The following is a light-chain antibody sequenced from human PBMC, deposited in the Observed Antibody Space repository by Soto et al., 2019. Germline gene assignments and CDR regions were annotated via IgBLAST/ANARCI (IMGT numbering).Light chain of an antibody. CDR2: AAS. CDR1: QSVSSYY. Sequence: PVERATLSCRASQSVSSYYLAWYQQKPGQAPRLLIYAASSRATGIPARFSGSGSGTDFTLTISSLEPEDFAVYYCQQRSNWPPLTFGQGTRLEIK. V-gene: IGKV3D-20*02. CDR3: QQRSNWPPLT. J-gene: IGKJ5*01.